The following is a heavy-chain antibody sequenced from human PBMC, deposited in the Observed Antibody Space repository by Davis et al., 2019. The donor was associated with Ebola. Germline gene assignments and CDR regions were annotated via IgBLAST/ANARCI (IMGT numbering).Heavy chain of an antibody. CDR2: ISAYNGNT. V-gene: IGHV1-18*01. CDR3: ARDLKAVAGSDY. D-gene: IGHD6-19*01. CDR1: GGTFSSYA. J-gene: IGHJ4*02. Sequence: ASVKVSCKASGGTFSSYAISWVRQAPGQGLEWMGWISAYNGNTNYAQKLQGRVTMTTDTSTSTAYMELRSLRSDDTAVYYCARDLKAVAGSDYWGQGTLVTVSS.